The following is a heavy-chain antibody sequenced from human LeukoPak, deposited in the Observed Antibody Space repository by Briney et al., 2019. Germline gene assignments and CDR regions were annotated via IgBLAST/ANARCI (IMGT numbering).Heavy chain of an antibody. CDR2: ISNDESKI. Sequence: GGSLRLSCAASGFTFSSYGMHWVRQAPGKGLEWVAVISNDESKIYYADSVKGRFTISRDNSKNTLYLQMSSLRAEDTAVYYCAKDPPPLVDPHPVGYFDYWGQGTLVTVSS. V-gene: IGHV3-30*18. CDR1: GFTFSSYG. D-gene: IGHD1-26*01. J-gene: IGHJ4*02. CDR3: AKDPPPLVDPHPVGYFDY.